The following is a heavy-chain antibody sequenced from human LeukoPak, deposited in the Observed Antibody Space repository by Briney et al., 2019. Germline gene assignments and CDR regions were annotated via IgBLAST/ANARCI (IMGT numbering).Heavy chain of an antibody. D-gene: IGHD3-10*01. CDR1: GFTFSSYA. CDR2: ISGSGGST. V-gene: IGHV3-23*01. CDR3: AKSLWFGELPWFDP. Sequence: GGSLRLSCAASGFTFSSYAMSWVRRAPGKGLEWVSAISGSGGSTYYADSVKGRFTISRDNSKNTLYLQMNSLRAEDTAVYYCAKSLWFGELPWFDPWGQGTLVTVSS. J-gene: IGHJ5*02.